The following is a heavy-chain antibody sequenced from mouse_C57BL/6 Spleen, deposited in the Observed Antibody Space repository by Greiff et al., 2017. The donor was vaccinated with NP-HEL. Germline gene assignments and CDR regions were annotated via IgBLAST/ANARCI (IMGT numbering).Heavy chain of an antibody. V-gene: IGHV1-42*01. CDR1: GYSFTGYY. Sequence: EVQLQQSGPELVKPGASVKISCKASGYSFTGYYMNWVKQSPEKSLEWIGEINPSTGGTTYNQKFKAKATLTVDKSSSTAYMQLKSLTSEDSAVYYCAREGLYYGSSPLDYWGQGTTLTVSS. J-gene: IGHJ2*01. CDR3: AREGLYYGSSPLDY. CDR2: INPSTGGT. D-gene: IGHD1-1*01.